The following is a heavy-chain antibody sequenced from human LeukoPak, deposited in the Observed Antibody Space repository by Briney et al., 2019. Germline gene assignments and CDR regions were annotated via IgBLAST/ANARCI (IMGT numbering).Heavy chain of an antibody. CDR2: IIPILGIA. D-gene: IGHD6-13*01. Sequence: SVKVSCKASGGTFISYAISWVRQAPGQGLEWMGRIIPILGIANYAQKFQGRVTITADKSTSTAYMELSSLRSEDTAVYYCARDRLRDEAAEYYFDYWGQGTLVTVSS. CDR3: ARDRLRDEAAEYYFDY. V-gene: IGHV1-69*04. CDR1: GGTFISYA. J-gene: IGHJ4*02.